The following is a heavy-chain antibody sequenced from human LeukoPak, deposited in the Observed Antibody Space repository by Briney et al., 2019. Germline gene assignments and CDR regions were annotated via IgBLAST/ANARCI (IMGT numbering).Heavy chain of an antibody. J-gene: IGHJ4*02. D-gene: IGHD2-15*01. CDR2: IYANDSDT. CDR3: VRRGYCSGGNCFSAPFDY. CDR1: GYSFTSYW. Sequence: GQSLHTSCKGSGYSFTSYWIGWVRQMPGKGLEWMGIIYANDSDTRYSPSFQGQVTISADKSISTAYLQWSSLKASDTAMYYCVRRGYCSGGNCFSAPFDYWGQGTLVTVSS. V-gene: IGHV5-51*01.